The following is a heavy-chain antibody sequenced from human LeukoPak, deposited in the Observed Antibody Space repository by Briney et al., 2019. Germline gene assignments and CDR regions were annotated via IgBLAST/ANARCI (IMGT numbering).Heavy chain of an antibody. CDR1: GFTFSSYA. J-gene: IGHJ4*02. CDR3: ARGGPDSSDYSSLFDY. D-gene: IGHD3-22*01. V-gene: IGHV3-23*01. CDR2: ISDSGGST. Sequence: GGSLRLSCAASGFTFSSYAMSWVRQAPGKGVEWVSGISDSGGSTYYGDSVKGRFTISRDNSKKTLYLQMNSLRAEDTAVYYCARGGPDSSDYSSLFDYWGRGILVTVSS.